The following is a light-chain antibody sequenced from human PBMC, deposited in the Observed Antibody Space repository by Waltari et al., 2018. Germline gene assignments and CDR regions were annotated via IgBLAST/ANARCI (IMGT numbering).Light chain of an antibody. CDR2: YND. Sequence: QSVLTQPPSLSEAPRQRVTISCCGGSSNIGHNDVTWYQQFPGKAPKVLIYYNDLLASGVSDRFSGSKSGTSASLAISGLQSEDEADYYCAAWDDRLNVVVFGGGTKLTVL. CDR3: AAWDDRLNVVV. V-gene: IGLV1-36*01. J-gene: IGLJ2*01. CDR1: SSNIGHND.